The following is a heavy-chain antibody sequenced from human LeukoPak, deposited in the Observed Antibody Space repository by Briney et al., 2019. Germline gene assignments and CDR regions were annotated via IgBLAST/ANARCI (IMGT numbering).Heavy chain of an antibody. J-gene: IGHJ4*02. CDR3: AKERGIVGFDY. D-gene: IGHD3-16*01. CDR2: IGGSGGGT. V-gene: IGHV3-23*01. Sequence: GGSLRLSCAASGFTFSSYAMSWVRQAPGKGLEWVTAIGGSGGGTYYADSVKGRFTISRDNSKNTLYLQMNSLRAEDTAVYYCAKERGIVGFDYWGQGTLVTVSS. CDR1: GFTFSSYA.